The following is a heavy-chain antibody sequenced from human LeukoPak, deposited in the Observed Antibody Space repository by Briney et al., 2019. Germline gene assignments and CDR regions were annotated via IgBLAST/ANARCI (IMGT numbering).Heavy chain of an antibody. J-gene: IGHJ4*02. CDR1: GFTFSSYG. Sequence: GGSLRLSCAASGFTFSSYGMSWVRQAPGKGLEWVSAISGSGGSTYYADSVKGRFTISRDNSKNTLYLQMNSLRAEDTAVYYCAKNIAVAGTGYWGQGTLVTVSS. D-gene: IGHD6-19*01. CDR2: ISGSGGST. V-gene: IGHV3-23*01. CDR3: AKNIAVAGTGY.